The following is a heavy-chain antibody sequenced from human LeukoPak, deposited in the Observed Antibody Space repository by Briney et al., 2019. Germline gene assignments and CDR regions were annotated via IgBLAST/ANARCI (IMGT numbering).Heavy chain of an antibody. D-gene: IGHD3-3*01. Sequence: SETLSLTCTVSGGSISSYYWSWIRQPAGKGLEWIGRIYTSGSTNYNPSLKSRVTISVDTSKNQFSLKLSSVTAADTAVYYCARESIFGVVASDYWGQGTLVTVSS. CDR1: GGSISSYY. CDR2: IYTSGST. J-gene: IGHJ4*02. CDR3: ARESIFGVVASDY. V-gene: IGHV4-4*07.